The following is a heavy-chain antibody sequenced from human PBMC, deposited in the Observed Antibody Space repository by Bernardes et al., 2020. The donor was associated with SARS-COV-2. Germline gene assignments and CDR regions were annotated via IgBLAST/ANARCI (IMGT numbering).Heavy chain of an antibody. Sequence: SETLSLTCTVSGGSINSYYWSWIRQPPGKGLEWIASIYYTGNTNYNPSLKSRVTISVDRSKNQISLKLSSVTAGDTALYFCAKHVSLLWFGEFPYWFDPWGPGTLVTVSS. CDR2: IYYTGNT. V-gene: IGHV4-59*08. D-gene: IGHD3-10*01. CDR3: AKHVSLLWFGEFPYWFDP. CDR1: GGSINSYY. J-gene: IGHJ5*02.